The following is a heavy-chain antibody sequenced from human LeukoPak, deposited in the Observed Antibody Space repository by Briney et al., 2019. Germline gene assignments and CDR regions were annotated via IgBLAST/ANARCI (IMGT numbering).Heavy chain of an antibody. Sequence: PGGSLRLSCAASGFTFSSYAMSWVRQAPGKGLEWVSAISGSGGSTYYADSVKGRFTISRDNSKNTLYLQMNSLRAEDTAVYYCAKVGYSSSWYRSGYFDYWGQGTLFTVSS. D-gene: IGHD6-13*01. J-gene: IGHJ4*02. CDR1: GFTFSSYA. CDR2: ISGSGGST. CDR3: AKVGYSSSWYRSGYFDY. V-gene: IGHV3-23*01.